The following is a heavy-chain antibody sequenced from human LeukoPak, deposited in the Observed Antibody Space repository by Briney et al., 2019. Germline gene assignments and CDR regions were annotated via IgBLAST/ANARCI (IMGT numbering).Heavy chain of an antibody. CDR1: GNYW. D-gene: IGHD5-24*01. CDR3: VRDGDAYNFDF. V-gene: IGHV3-74*01. CDR2: IKNDGSYT. J-gene: IGHJ4*02. Sequence: GGSLRLSCAASGNYWMHWVRQAPGKGLEWVSRIKNDGSYTNYADSVKGRFTISRDNARNTLNLHMISLRAEDTAVYFCVRDGDAYNFDFWGQGVLVTVSS.